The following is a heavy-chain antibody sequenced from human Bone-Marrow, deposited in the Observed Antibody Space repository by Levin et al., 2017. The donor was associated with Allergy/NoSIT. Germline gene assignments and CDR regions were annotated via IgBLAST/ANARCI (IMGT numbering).Heavy chain of an antibody. CDR1: GYTFINYY. J-gene: IGHJ6*01. V-gene: IGHV1-46*01. CDR2: INPNGGTT. Sequence: ASVKVSCKASGYTFINYYMYWVRQAPGQGLEWMGVINPNGGTTTYAQKFQGRVSLTSDTSTRTVYMEMSGLRSEDTAVYYCARDHYDIQSGMDVWGQGTTVTVSS. D-gene: IGHD3-9*01. CDR3: ARDHYDIQSGMDV.